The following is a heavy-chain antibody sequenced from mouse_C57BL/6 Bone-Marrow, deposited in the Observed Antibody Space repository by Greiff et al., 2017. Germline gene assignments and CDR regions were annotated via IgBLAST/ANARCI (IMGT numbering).Heavy chain of an antibody. CDR1: GYAFSSSW. CDR2: IYPGDGDT. CDR3: ARKDDYYGNWFAY. Sequence: QVQLQQSGPELVKPGASVKISCKPSGYAFSSSWMNWVKQRPGKGLEWIGRIYPGDGDTNYNGKFKGKATLTAAKSSSTAYMQLSSLTSEDSAVYFCARKDDYYGNWFAYWGQGTLVTVSA. D-gene: IGHD1-1*01. J-gene: IGHJ3*01. V-gene: IGHV1-82*01.